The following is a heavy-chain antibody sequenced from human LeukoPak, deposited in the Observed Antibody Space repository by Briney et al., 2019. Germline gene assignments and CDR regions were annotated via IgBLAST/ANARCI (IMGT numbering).Heavy chain of an antibody. CDR1: GFTFSSYA. CDR3: ARDWYQLLGYNWFYP. D-gene: IGHD2-2*01. Sequence: GGSLRLSCAASGFTFSSYAMSWVRQAPGKGLEWVANIKQDGSEKYYVDSVKGRFTISRDNAKNSLYLQMNSLRAEDTAVYYCARDWYQLLGYNWFYPWGQGTLVTVSS. J-gene: IGHJ5*02. CDR2: IKQDGSEK. V-gene: IGHV3-7*01.